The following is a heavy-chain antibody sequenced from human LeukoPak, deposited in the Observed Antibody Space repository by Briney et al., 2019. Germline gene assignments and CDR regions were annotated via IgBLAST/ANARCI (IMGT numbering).Heavy chain of an antibody. J-gene: IGHJ5*02. D-gene: IGHD6-19*01. CDR2: ISSSSSYI. CDR3: ARERAAVAVAGTDP. Sequence: PGGSLRLSCAASGFTFSRFTMNWVRQAPGKGLEWVSSISSSSSYIYYADSVKGRFTISRDNAKNSLYLQMNSLRAEDTAVYYCARERAAVAVAGTDPWGQGTLVTVSS. CDR1: GFTFSRFT. V-gene: IGHV3-21*01.